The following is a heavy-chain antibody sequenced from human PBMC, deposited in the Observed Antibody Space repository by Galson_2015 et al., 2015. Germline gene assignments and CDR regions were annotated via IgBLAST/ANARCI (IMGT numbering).Heavy chain of an antibody. D-gene: IGHD5-12*01. CDR2: VTPGSGAT. V-gene: IGHV1-46*01. J-gene: IGHJ4*02. CDR3: ARETSATGYGDH. CDR1: GYTFSNYH. Sequence: SVKVSCKASGYTFSNYHIHWVRQAPGQGLEWMGIVTPGSGATSYAEKFQGRVIMTGDMSTTTAFLELISLRSDDTALYYCARETSATGYGDHWGQGTLVTVSS.